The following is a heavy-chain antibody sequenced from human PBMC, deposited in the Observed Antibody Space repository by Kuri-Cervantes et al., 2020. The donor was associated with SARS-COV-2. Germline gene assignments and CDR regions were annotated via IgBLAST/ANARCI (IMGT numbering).Heavy chain of an antibody. CDR1: GFTFSSYS. Sequence: GGSLRLSCAASGFTFSSYSMNWVRQAPGKGLEWVSSISSSSSYIYYADSVKGRFTISRDNSKNTLYLQMNSLRAEDTAVYYCAREGERAGYYYYYYYMDVWGKGTTVTVSS. J-gene: IGHJ6*03. CDR3: AREGERAGYYYYYYYMDV. V-gene: IGHV3-21*01. CDR2: ISSSSSYI. D-gene: IGHD3-16*01.